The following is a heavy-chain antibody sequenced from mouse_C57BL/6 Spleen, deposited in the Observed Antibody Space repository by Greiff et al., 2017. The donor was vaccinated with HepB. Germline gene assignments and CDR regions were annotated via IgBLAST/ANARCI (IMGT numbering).Heavy chain of an antibody. Sequence: VKLVESGAELVKPGASVKISCKASGYAFSSYWMNWVKQRPGKGLEWIGQIYPGDGDTNYNGKFKGKATLTADKSSSTAYMQLSSLTSEDSAVYFCAKRDYGTHFDVWGTGTTVTVSS. J-gene: IGHJ1*03. CDR3: AKRDYGTHFDV. CDR1: GYAFSSYW. D-gene: IGHD1-1*01. CDR2: IYPGDGDT. V-gene: IGHV1-80*01.